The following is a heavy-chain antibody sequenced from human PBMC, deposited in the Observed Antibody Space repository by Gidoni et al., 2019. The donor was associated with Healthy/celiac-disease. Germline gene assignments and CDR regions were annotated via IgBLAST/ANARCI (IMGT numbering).Heavy chain of an antibody. J-gene: IGHJ4*02. CDR2: ISSSSSTI. CDR1: GFTFSSYS. CDR3: ARNRSQGFDY. V-gene: IGHV3-48*01. Sequence: EVQLVESGGVLLQPWGSLSLSCAASGFTFSSYSMNWVRQAPGKGLEWVSYISSSSSTIYYADSVKGRFTISRDNAKNSLYLQMNSLRAEDTAVYYCARNRSQGFDYWGQGTLVTVSS.